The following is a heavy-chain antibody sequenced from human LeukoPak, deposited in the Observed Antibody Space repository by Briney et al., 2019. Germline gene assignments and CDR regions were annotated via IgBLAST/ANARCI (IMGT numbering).Heavy chain of an antibody. CDR3: ARGNWYLDY. CDR1: VGSISSYY. CDR2: IYYSGSI. J-gene: IGHJ4*02. V-gene: IGHV4-59*01. D-gene: IGHD1-1*01. Sequence: SETLSLIRTVSVGSISSYYWSWIRQPPGKGLEWIGYIYYSGSINYNPSLKSRVTISVDTSKNQFSLKVSSVTAADTAVYYCARGNWYLDYWGQGTLVTVSS.